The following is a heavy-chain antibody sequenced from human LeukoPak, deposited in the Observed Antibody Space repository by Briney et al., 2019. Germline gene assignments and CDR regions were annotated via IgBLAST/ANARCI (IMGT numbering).Heavy chain of an antibody. CDR3: ARTDTLYYDSSGYYEFTDY. Sequence: PGGSLRLSCAASGFTFSSYSMNWVRQAPGKGLEWVSSISSSSSYIYYADLVKGRFTISRDNAKNSLYLQMNSLRAEDTAVYYCARTDTLYYDSSGYYEFTDYWGQGTLVTVSS. CDR1: GFTFSSYS. V-gene: IGHV3-21*01. J-gene: IGHJ4*02. D-gene: IGHD3-22*01. CDR2: ISSSSSYI.